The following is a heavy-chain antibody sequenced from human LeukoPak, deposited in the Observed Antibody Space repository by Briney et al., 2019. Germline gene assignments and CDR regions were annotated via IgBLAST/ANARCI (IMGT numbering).Heavy chain of an antibody. CDR3: ARDARSPLAVGWLPTPPFDY. Sequence: AGGSLRLSCAASGFSFSTCAMSWVRQAPGKGLEWVAVIWYDGSNKYYADSVKGRFTISRDNSKNTLYLQMNSLRAEDTAVYYCARDARSPLAVGWLPTPPFDYWGQGTLVTVSS. CDR1: GFSFSTCA. V-gene: IGHV3-33*08. J-gene: IGHJ4*02. D-gene: IGHD3-22*01. CDR2: IWYDGSNK.